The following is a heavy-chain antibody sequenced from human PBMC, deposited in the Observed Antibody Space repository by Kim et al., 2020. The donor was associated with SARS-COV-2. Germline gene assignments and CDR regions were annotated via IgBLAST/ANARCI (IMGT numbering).Heavy chain of an antibody. CDR2: INHSGST. CDR1: GGSFSGYY. J-gene: IGHJ6*02. D-gene: IGHD3-10*01. V-gene: IGHV4-34*01. Sequence: SETLSLTCAVYGGSFSGYYWSWIRQPPGKGLEWIGEINHSGSTNYNPSLKSRVTISVDTSKNQFSLKLSSVTAADTAVYYCARDRNLWFGEPRGLRGMDVWGQGTTVTVSS. CDR3: ARDRNLWFGEPRGLRGMDV.